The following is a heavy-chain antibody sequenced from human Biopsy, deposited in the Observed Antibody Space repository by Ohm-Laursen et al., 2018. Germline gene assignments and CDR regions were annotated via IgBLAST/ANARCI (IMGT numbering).Heavy chain of an antibody. CDR2: IHYTGSPI. D-gene: IGHD2-2*02. CDR3: ARRIPLYGMDV. CDR1: GFVVSGTQ. Sequence: SLRLSCTASGFVVSGTQMNWVRQASGKGLEWVANIHYTGSPIYYADSVRGRFTISRDNGEYSLFLQMNSLRVDDTAVYYCARRIPLYGMDVWGQGTTVTVSS. J-gene: IGHJ6*02. V-gene: IGHV3-48*03.